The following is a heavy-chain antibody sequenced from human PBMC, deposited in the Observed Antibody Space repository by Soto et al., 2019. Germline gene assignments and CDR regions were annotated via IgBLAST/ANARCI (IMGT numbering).Heavy chain of an antibody. Sequence: GGSLRLSCAVSGFTLTNHALHWVRQAPGKGLEWVAVISYDDSNKYYPDSVKGRFTVSRDKSKNTLYLQMNSLRTEDTAVYYCAREPTAVATYYFDNWGQGTLVTVSS. V-gene: IGHV3-30*04. CDR3: AREPTAVATYYFDN. D-gene: IGHD6-19*01. CDR2: ISYDDSNK. J-gene: IGHJ4*02. CDR1: GFTLTNHA.